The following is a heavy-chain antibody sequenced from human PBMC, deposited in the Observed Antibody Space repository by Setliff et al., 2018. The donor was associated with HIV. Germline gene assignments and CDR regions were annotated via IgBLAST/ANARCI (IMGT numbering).Heavy chain of an antibody. CDR2: ISLSGST. V-gene: IGHV4-38-2*02. CDR3: ASFFVTTVTNQDY. CDR1: GYSLSSASY. Sequence: ETLSLTCSVSGYSLSSASYWGWIRQSPEKGLEWIGSISLSGSTYYNPSLKSRVTISVDRSKNQFSLKLSSATAADTAVYYCASFFVTTVTNQDYWGQGTPVTVSS. J-gene: IGHJ4*02. D-gene: IGHD4-17*01.